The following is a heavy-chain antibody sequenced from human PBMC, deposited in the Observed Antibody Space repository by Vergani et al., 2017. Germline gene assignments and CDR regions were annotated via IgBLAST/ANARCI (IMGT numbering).Heavy chain of an antibody. V-gene: IGHV1-69*17. Sequence: QVQLVQSGAEVKKPGSSVKVSCKASGGTFSSYAISWVRQAPGQGLEWMGGIIPIFGIANYAQKFQGRVTITADKSTSTAYMELSSLRSEDTAVYYCARSHLVRDTAMVPYYFDYWGQGTLVTVSS. CDR3: ARSHLVRDTAMVPYYFDY. D-gene: IGHD5-18*01. J-gene: IGHJ4*02. CDR1: GGTFSSYA. CDR2: IIPIFGIA.